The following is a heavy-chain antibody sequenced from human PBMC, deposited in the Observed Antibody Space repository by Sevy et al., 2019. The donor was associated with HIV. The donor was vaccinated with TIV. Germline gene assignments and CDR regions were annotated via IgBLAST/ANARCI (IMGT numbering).Heavy chain of an antibody. D-gene: IGHD3-22*01. J-gene: IGHJ4*02. CDR2: IWYDGSNK. Sequence: GGSLRLSCAASGFTFSSYGMHWVRQAPGKGLEWVAVIWYDGSNKFYADSVKGRFTISRDNSKNTLYLQMNNLRAEDTAGYYCARGGGLDYYDSSGYYSPLDYWGQGTLVTVSS. CDR3: ARGGGLDYYDSSGYYSPLDY. CDR1: GFTFSSYG. V-gene: IGHV3-33*01.